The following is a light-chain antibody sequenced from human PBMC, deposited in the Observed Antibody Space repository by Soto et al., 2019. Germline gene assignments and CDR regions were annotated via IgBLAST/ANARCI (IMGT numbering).Light chain of an antibody. Sequence: EIVMTQSPATLSVSPGERATLSCRASQSVSSNLAWYQQKPGQAPRLLIYGASTRTTGIPARFSGSGSGTEFTLTISSLQSEDFAVYYCQQYNNWPPVTFGQGTKVEIQ. V-gene: IGKV3-15*01. CDR2: GAS. CDR3: QQYNNWPPVT. CDR1: QSVSSN. J-gene: IGKJ1*01.